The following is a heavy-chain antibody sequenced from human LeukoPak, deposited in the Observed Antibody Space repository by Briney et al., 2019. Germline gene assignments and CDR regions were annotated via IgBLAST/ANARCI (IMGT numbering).Heavy chain of an antibody. Sequence: SETLSLTCTVSGASISNYYWTWIRQPPGKGMEWIGHVFYSGSTTYNPSLKSRVTISVDQSKNQFSLKLISVTAADTAVYYCAREFCGGGSCGWFDPWGQGTLVTVSS. CDR2: VFYSGST. CDR1: GASISNYY. CDR3: AREFCGGGSCGWFDP. V-gene: IGHV4-59*01. D-gene: IGHD2-21*01. J-gene: IGHJ5*02.